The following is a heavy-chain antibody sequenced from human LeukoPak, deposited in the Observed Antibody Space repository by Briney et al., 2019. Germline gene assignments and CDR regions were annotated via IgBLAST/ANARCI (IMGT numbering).Heavy chain of an antibody. CDR3: AKDRGRYYDSSGHCGD. Sequence: GGSLRLSCAASGFTFSSYAMSWVRQAPGKGLEWVSAISGSGGSTYYADSVKGRFTISRDNSKNTLYLQMNSLRAEDTAVYYCAKDRGRYYDSSGHCGDWGQGTLVTVSS. D-gene: IGHD3-22*01. J-gene: IGHJ4*02. V-gene: IGHV3-23*01. CDR1: GFTFSSYA. CDR2: ISGSGGST.